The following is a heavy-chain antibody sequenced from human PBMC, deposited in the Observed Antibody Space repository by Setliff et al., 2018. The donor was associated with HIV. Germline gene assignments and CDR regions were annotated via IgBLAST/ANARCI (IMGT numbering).Heavy chain of an antibody. Sequence: LRLSCAASDFDISSNYMRWIRQAPGKGLECVSVMYKDGSTFYADSVKGRFTTSRDNSNNVLFLQMNSLRAEDTALYYCAAGHYGAWGQGIMVTVSS. J-gene: IGHJ4*02. CDR1: DFDISSNY. V-gene: IGHV3-53*01. D-gene: IGHD4-17*01. CDR2: MYKDGST. CDR3: AAGHYGA.